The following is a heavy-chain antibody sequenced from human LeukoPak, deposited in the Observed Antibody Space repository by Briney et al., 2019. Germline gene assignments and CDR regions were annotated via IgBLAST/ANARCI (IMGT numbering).Heavy chain of an antibody. CDR2: LRSKANNYAT. D-gene: IGHD6-13*01. J-gene: IGHJ5*02. CDR1: GLIFSGSA. V-gene: IGHV3-73*01. CDR3: TSQAGYSSSWET. Sequence: GGSLRLPCTASGLIFSGSAMHWARQAPGKGLEWVGRLRSKANNYATGYATSVIGRFTISRDDSKNTRYPEMNSLKIEDTGVYFCTSQAGYSSSWETWGQGTLVTVSS.